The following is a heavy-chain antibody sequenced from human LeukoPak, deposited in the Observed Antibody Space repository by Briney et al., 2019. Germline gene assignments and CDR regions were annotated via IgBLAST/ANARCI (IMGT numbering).Heavy chain of an antibody. CDR2: IYYSGST. V-gene: IGHV4-39*07. CDR3: ARGESPADY. J-gene: IGHJ4*02. Sequence: SETLSLTCTVSGGSISSSNYEWGWIRQPPGKGLEWIGSIYYSGSTYYNPTLKSRVTISVDTSKRQFSLKLNSVTAADTAVYYCARGESPADYWGQGTLVTVSS. CDR1: GGSISSSNYE.